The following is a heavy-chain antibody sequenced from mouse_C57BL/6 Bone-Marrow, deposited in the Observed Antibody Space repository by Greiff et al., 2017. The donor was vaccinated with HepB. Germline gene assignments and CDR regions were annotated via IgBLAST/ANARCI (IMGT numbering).Heavy chain of an antibody. Sequence: QVQLQQPGAELVMPGASVKLSCKASGYTFTSYWMHWVKQRPGQGLEWIGEIDPSDSYTNYNQKFKGKYTLTVDKSSSTAYMQLSSLTSEDSAVYYCAREETAQASYYFDYWGQGTTLTVSS. CDR1: GYTFTSYW. CDR3: AREETAQASYYFDY. J-gene: IGHJ2*01. CDR2: IDPSDSYT. V-gene: IGHV1-69*01. D-gene: IGHD3-2*02.